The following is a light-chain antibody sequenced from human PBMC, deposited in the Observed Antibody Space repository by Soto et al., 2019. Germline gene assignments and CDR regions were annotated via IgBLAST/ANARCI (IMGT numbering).Light chain of an antibody. CDR1: QDISNY. CDR3: QQDDSRPLT. V-gene: IGKV1-33*01. CDR2: DVS. J-gene: IGKJ5*01. Sequence: DIQMTQYHQSLSVSVGDRVTISFQASQDISNYLHWFQQKPGKAPQLLIFDVSNLQTGVPSRFSGGGSGTDFALTISSLEPEDIATYYCQQDDSRPLTFGHGTRLEIK.